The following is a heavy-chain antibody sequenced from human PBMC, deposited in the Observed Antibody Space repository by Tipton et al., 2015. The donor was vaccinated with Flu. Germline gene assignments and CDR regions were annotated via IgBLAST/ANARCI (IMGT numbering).Heavy chain of an antibody. CDR3: ARESIAVAVFDS. D-gene: IGHD6-19*01. J-gene: IGHJ4*02. CDR1: EFTFSSYS. CDR2: ISSGSTTI. V-gene: IGHV3-48*02. Sequence: SLRLSCAASEFTFSSYSMNWVRQAPGKGLERVSYISSGSTTIYYADSVKGRFTISRDNAKKSLYLQMDSLRDEDTAVYYCARESIAVAVFDSWGQGTLVTISS.